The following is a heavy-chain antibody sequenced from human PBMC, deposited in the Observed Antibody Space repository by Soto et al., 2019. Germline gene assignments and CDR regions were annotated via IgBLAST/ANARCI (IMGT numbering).Heavy chain of an antibody. CDR3: ARAGFVFLRSISSWFDP. Sequence: ASVKVSCKASGYTFTSYGISWVRQAPGQGLEWMGWISAYNGNTNYAQKLQGRVTMTTDTSTSTAYMELRSLRSDDTAVYYCARAGFVFLRSISSWFDPWGQGTLVTSPQ. D-gene: IGHD6-6*01. V-gene: IGHV1-18*01. CDR2: ISAYNGNT. J-gene: IGHJ5*02. CDR1: GYTFTSYG.